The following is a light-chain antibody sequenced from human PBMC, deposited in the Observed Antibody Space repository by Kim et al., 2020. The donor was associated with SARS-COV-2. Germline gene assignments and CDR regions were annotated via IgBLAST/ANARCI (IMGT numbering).Light chain of an antibody. J-gene: IGLJ1*01. Sequence: SSELTQDPAVSVALGQTVRITCQGDSLRSYYASRYQQKPGQAPVLVIYGKNNRPSGIPDRFSGSSSGNTASLTITGAQAEDEADYYSNSRDSCGNHHYVF. CDR2: GKN. CDR3: NSRDSCGNHHYV. CDR1: SLRSYY. V-gene: IGLV3-19*01.